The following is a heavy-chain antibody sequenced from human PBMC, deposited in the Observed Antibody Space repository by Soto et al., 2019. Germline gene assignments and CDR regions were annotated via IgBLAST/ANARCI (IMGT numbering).Heavy chain of an antibody. Sequence: GSLRLSCAASGFIFSSYAMSWVRQAPGKGLEWVSAFSGTTTSTYYAASVKGRFTISRDNSKSTLYLQMNSLKAEDTAVYYCAKGQKWELPFDYWGQGALVTVSS. CDR2: FSGTTTST. V-gene: IGHV3-23*01. D-gene: IGHD1-26*01. J-gene: IGHJ4*02. CDR3: AKGQKWELPFDY. CDR1: GFIFSSYA.